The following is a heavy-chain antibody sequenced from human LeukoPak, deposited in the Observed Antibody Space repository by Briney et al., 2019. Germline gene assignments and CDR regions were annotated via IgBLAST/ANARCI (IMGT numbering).Heavy chain of an antibody. V-gene: IGHV3-74*01. Sequence: GGSLRLSCAASGFTFSTYWMHWVRQAPGKGLVWVSRISSDGSITGYADSVKGRFTISRDNSKNILYLQMDSLRADDTAVYYCAKDKRYGDFLFGMDVWGQGTTVTVSS. CDR3: AKDKRYGDFLFGMDV. CDR2: ISSDGSIT. J-gene: IGHJ6*02. CDR1: GFTFSTYW. D-gene: IGHD4-17*01.